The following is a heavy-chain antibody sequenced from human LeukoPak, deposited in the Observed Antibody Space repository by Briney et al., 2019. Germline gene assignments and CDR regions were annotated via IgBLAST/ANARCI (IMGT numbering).Heavy chain of an antibody. V-gene: IGHV4-39*01. J-gene: IGHJ6*02. CDR1: GGSFSSTSYY. CDR2: IHYSGDT. Sequence: SETLSLTCTVSGGSFSSTSYYWNWIRQPPGKGLEWIGSIHYSGDTSYNPSLNSRITISVDTSKNQFSLKLSSVTATDTAVYYCARQTCSGGSCLLFYSGMDVWGQGTTVTVSS. CDR3: ARQTCSGGSCLLFYSGMDV. D-gene: IGHD2-15*01.